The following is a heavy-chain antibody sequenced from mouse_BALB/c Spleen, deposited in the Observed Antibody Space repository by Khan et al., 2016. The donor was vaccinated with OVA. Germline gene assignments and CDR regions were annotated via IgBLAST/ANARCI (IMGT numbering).Heavy chain of an antibody. D-gene: IGHD2-1*01. CDR2: IWGDGST. Sequence: QVQLKESGPGLVAPSQSLSITCTVSGFSLTGYGVNWVRQPPGKGLEWLGMIWGDGSTDYNSALKSRLSISKDNSKSQVFLKMNSLQTDDKARYYCARDYYGNYREAMDYWGQGTSVTVSS. V-gene: IGHV2-6-7*01. CDR3: ARDYYGNYREAMDY. J-gene: IGHJ4*01. CDR1: GFSLTGYG.